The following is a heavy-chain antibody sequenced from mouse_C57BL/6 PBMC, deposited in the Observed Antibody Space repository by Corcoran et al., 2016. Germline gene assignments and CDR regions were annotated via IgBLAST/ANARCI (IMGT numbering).Heavy chain of an antibody. V-gene: IGHV1-26*01. CDR1: GYTFTDYY. CDR2: INPNNGGT. Sequence: EVQLQQSGPELVKPGASVKISCKASGYTFTDYYMNWVKQSHGKSLEWIGDINPNNGGTSYNQKFKGKATLTVDKSSSTAYMELRSLTSEDSAVYYCARGVAYWGKGTLVTVSA. J-gene: IGHJ3*01. CDR3: ARGVAY.